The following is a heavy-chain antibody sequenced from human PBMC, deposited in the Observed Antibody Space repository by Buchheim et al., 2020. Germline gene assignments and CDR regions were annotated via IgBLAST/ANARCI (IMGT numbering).Heavy chain of an antibody. V-gene: IGHV3-30*18. D-gene: IGHD3-10*01. Sequence: QVQLVESGGGVVQPGRSLRLSCAASGFTFSSYGMHWVRQAPGKGLEWVAVISYDGSNKYYADSVKGRFTISRDNSKNTLYLQMNSLRAEDTAVYYCAKDHPYRYYGSGSSLDYWGQGTL. J-gene: IGHJ4*02. CDR1: GFTFSSYG. CDR3: AKDHPYRYYGSGSSLDY. CDR2: ISYDGSNK.